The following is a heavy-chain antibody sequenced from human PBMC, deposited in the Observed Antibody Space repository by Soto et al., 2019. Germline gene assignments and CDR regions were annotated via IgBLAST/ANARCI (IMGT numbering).Heavy chain of an antibody. V-gene: IGHV3-23*01. Sequence: GGSLRLSCAASGFTFSSYAMSWVRQAPGKGLEWVSAISGSGGSTYYADSVKGRFTISRDNSKNTLYLQMNSLRAEDTAVYYCAKLFGPSSGWSGAFDIWGQGTMVTVSS. CDR3: AKLFGPSSGWSGAFDI. J-gene: IGHJ3*02. CDR2: ISGSGGST. D-gene: IGHD6-19*01. CDR1: GFTFSSYA.